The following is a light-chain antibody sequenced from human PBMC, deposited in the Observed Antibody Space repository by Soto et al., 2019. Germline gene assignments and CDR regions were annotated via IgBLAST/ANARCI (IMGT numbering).Light chain of an antibody. J-gene: IGKJ1*01. CDR3: QQYGSSPLT. Sequence: EIVLTQSPGTLSLSPGERATLSCRASQNISSNYLAWNQHKPGQAPRLLIYGASSRATGIPDRFSGSGSGTDFTLTISRLEPEDFSVYFCQQYGSSPLTFVQGTKVEIK. V-gene: IGKV3-20*01. CDR2: GAS. CDR1: QNISSNY.